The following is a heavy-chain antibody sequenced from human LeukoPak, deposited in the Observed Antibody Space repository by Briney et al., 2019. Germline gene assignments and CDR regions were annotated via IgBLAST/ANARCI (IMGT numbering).Heavy chain of an antibody. Sequence: SETLSLTCTVSGGSIRSFHWSWIRQPPGKGLEWIGYIYNSVITNSNPSLKSRVTMSVDTSKNQFSLKLGPLTAADTAIYYCARVSGGSGSGPVDYWGQGTLVTVSS. CDR2: IYNSVIT. CDR3: ARVSGGSGSGPVDY. CDR1: GGSIRSFH. V-gene: IGHV4-59*01. J-gene: IGHJ4*02. D-gene: IGHD3-10*01.